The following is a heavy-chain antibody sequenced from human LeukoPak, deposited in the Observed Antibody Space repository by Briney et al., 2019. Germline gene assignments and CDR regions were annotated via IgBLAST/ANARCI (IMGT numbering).Heavy chain of an antibody. CDR3: ARAEMGIAARPFDY. V-gene: IGHV4-34*01. CDR2: INHSGST. D-gene: IGHD6-6*01. CDR1: GGSFSGYY. J-gene: IGHJ4*02. Sequence: PPETLSLTCAVYGGSFSGYYWSWIRQPPRKGLEWIGEINHSGSTNYNPSLKSRVTISVDTSKNQFPLKLSSVTAADTAVYYCARAEMGIAARPFDYWGQGTLVTVSS.